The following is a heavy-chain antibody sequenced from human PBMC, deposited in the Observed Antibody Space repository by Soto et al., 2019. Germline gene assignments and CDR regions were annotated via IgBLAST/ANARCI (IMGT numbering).Heavy chain of an antibody. D-gene: IGHD4-17*01. CDR3: ARDPLSYGDYAQTYWYFDL. Sequence: SLRLSCGASGITFSRCLMSWVRQAPGKGLEWVASISQDGTDTDYVDSVKGRFAIPRDNPKNSLYLQMNSLRADDTAVYYCARDPLSYGDYAQTYWYFDLWGRGTRVTVSS. CDR1: GITFSRCL. CDR2: ISQDGTDT. V-gene: IGHV3-7*01. J-gene: IGHJ2*01.